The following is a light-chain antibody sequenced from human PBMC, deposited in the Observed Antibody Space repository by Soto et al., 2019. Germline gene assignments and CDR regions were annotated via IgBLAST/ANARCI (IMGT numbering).Light chain of an antibody. CDR2: TAS. V-gene: IGKV1-5*03. CDR3: QQYNSAWT. CDR1: QSVSSW. Sequence: DIQMTQSPSTLSASVGDRVTITCRASQSVSSWLACYQQKPGNTPNLLIYTASSLESGVQSRFSGSGSGTEFTLTISSLQPDDFATYYCQQYNSAWTFGQGTTVEIK. J-gene: IGKJ1*01.